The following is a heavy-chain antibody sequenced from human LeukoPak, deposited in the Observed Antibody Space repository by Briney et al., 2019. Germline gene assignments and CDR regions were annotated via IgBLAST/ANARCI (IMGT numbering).Heavy chain of an antibody. Sequence: SGGSLRLSCAASGFTFSDYYMSWIRQAPGKGLEWGSYISSSGTTIYYADSVKGRFTISRDNAKNSLYLQMNSLRAEDTAVYYCASIAAAKLSPFDYWGQGTLVTVSS. CDR3: ASIAAAKLSPFDY. D-gene: IGHD6-13*01. CDR2: ISSSGTTI. CDR1: GFTFSDYY. J-gene: IGHJ4*02. V-gene: IGHV3-11*01.